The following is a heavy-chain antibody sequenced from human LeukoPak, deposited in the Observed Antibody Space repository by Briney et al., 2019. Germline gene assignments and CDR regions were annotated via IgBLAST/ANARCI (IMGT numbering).Heavy chain of an antibody. Sequence: GEPLKISCKGSGYSFTSYWIGWVRQMPGKGLEWMGIIYPGDSDTRYSPSFQGQVTISADKSISTAYLQWSSLKASDTAMYYCASSGGYCSSTSCYGGFDYWGQGTLVTVSS. CDR2: IYPGDSDT. D-gene: IGHD2-2*01. J-gene: IGHJ4*02. V-gene: IGHV5-51*01. CDR1: GYSFTSYW. CDR3: ASSGGYCSSTSCYGGFDY.